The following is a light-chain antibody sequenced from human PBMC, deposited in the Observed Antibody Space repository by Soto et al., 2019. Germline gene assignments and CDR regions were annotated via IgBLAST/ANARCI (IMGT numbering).Light chain of an antibody. CDR1: QSIDTF. CDR2: GAS. J-gene: IGKJ1*01. CDR3: QQSYSLPT. V-gene: IGKV1-39*01. Sequence: IQMTQSPSSLSASVGDRVTITCRAGQSIDTFLNWYQQKPGKAPKLLIYGASRLQSGVPSRFSGSGSGTHFTHTISSLQPEDFASYYCQQSYSLPTFGQGTKVDFK.